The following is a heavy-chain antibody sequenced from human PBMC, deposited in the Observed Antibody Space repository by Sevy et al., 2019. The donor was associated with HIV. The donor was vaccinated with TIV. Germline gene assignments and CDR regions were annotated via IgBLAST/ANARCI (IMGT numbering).Heavy chain of an antibody. V-gene: IGHV4-4*07. CDR1: GGSISSYY. D-gene: IGHD3-22*01. CDR3: ARDAKIDSSGYCPFDY. Sequence: SETLSLTCTVSGGSISSYYWSWIRHPAGKGLEWIGRIYTSGSTNYNPSLKSRVTMSVDTSKNQFSLKLSSVTAADTAVYYCARDAKIDSSGYCPFDYWGQGTLVTVSS. CDR2: IYTSGST. J-gene: IGHJ4*02.